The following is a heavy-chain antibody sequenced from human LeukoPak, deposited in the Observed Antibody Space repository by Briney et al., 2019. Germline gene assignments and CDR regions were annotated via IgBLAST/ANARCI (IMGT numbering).Heavy chain of an antibody. CDR1: GFTFSTYW. J-gene: IGHJ4*02. CDR2: IKQDGSDK. CDR3: ARVRCSSNSCFPDY. D-gene: IGHD2-2*01. V-gene: IGHV3-7*01. Sequence: QPGGSLRLSCAASGFTFSTYWRSWVRQAPGKGLEWVANIKQDGSDKYYVDSVKGRFTISRDNAKNSLFLQMNSLRAEDTAVYYCARVRCSSNSCFPDYWGQGTLVTVSS.